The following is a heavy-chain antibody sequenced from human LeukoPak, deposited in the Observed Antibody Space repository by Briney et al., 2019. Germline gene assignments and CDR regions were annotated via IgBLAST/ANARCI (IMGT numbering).Heavy chain of an antibody. CDR1: GGSISPYY. J-gene: IGHJ4*02. CDR2: ILYSGTT. V-gene: IGHV4-59*01. CDR3: ARVGDWNDLVY. Sequence: SVTLSLTCTVSGGSISPYYWSWIRQTPGKGLEWIGYILYSGTTTYYNPSLKSRVTISVDTSKNQFSLKLSSVTAADTAVYYCARVGDWNDLVYWGQGTLVTVSS. D-gene: IGHD1-1*01.